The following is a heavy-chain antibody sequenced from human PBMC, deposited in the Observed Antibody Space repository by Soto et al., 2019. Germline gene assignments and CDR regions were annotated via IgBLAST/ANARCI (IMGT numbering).Heavy chain of an antibody. CDR3: AKGSGYSGYDLGNYYMDV. V-gene: IGHV3-23*01. Sequence: GGCLRLSCAASGFTFSSYAMSWVRQAPGKGLEWVSAISGSGGSTYYADSVKGRFTISRDNSKNTLYLQMNSLRAEDTAVYYCAKGSGYSGYDLGNYYMDVWGKGTTVTVSS. CDR1: GFTFSSYA. CDR2: ISGSGGST. J-gene: IGHJ6*03. D-gene: IGHD5-12*01.